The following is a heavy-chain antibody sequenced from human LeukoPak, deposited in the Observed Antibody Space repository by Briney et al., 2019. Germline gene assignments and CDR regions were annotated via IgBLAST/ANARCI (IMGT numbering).Heavy chain of an antibody. Sequence: PGGSLRLSCAASGFTFDDYTMHWVRQAPGKGLEWVSLISWDGGSTYYADSVKGRFTISRDNAKNSLYLQMNSLRAEDTAVYYCARDPVAAHGTGAFDIWGQGTMVTVSS. V-gene: IGHV3-43*01. CDR2: ISWDGGST. CDR1: GFTFDDYT. CDR3: ARDPVAAHGTGAFDI. J-gene: IGHJ3*02. D-gene: IGHD6-13*01.